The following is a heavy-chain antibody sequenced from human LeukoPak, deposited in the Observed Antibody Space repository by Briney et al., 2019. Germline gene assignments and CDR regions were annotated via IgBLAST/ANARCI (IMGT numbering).Heavy chain of an antibody. CDR1: GGSISSYY. CDR2: IYTSGST. CDR3: ARRRITMVRGRRDWFDP. D-gene: IGHD3-10*01. J-gene: IGHJ5*02. V-gene: IGHV4-4*07. Sequence: PSETLSLSCTVSGGSISSYYWSWIRQPAGKGLEWIGRIYTSGSTNYNPSLKSRVTISVDTSKNQFSLKLSSVTAADTAVYYCARRRITMVRGRRDWFDPWGQGTLVTVSS.